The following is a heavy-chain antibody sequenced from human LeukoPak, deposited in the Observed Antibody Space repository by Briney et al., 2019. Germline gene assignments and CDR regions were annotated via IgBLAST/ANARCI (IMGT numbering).Heavy chain of an antibody. Sequence: GGSLRLSCAASGFTFSSYAMSWVRQAPEKGLEWVSAISGSGGSTYYADSVKGRFTISRDNSKNTLYLQMNSLRAEDTAVYYCAKFDDEEYSSWSAPFDYWGQGTLVTVSS. CDR2: ISGSGGST. CDR3: AKFDDEEYSSWSAPFDY. CDR1: GFTFSSYA. D-gene: IGHD6-6*01. J-gene: IGHJ4*02. V-gene: IGHV3-23*01.